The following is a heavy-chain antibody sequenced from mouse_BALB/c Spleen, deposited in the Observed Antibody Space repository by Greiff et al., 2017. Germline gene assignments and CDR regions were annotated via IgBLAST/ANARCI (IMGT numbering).Heavy chain of an antibody. CDR1: GFNIKDYY. V-gene: IGHV14-1*02. CDR2: IDPENGNT. CDR3: ARRSVTTFDY. Sequence: VQLQQSGAELVRPGALVKLSCKASGFNIKDYYMHWVKQRPEQGLEWIGWIDPENGNTIYDPKFQGKASITADTSSNTAYLQLSSLTSEDTAVYYCARRSVTTFDYWGQGTTLTVSS. J-gene: IGHJ2*01. D-gene: IGHD2-12*01.